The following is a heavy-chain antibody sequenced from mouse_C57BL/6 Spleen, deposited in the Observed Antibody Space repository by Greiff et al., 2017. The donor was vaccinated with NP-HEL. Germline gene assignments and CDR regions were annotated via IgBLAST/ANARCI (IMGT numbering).Heavy chain of an antibody. J-gene: IGHJ1*03. D-gene: IGHD2-4*01. CDR3: ARGGMGLRRWYFDV. CDR1: GYAFTNYL. Sequence: VKLMESGAELVRPGTSVKVSCKASGYAFTNYLIEWVKQRPGQGLEWIGVINPGSGGTNYNEKFKGKATLTADKSSSTAYMQLSSLTSEDSAVYFCARGGMGLRRWYFDVWGTGTTVTVSS. CDR2: INPGSGGT. V-gene: IGHV1-54*01.